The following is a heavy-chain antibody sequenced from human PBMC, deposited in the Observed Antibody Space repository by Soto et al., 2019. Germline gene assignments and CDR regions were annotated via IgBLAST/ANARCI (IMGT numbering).Heavy chain of an antibody. D-gene: IGHD2-2*03. CDR3: AKDDLDIVVVPAAATFGYMDV. CDR1: GFTFSSYG. Sequence: GGSLRLSCAASGFTFSSYGMHWVRQAPGKGLEWVAVISYDGSNKYYADSVKGRFTISRDNSKNTLYLQMNSLRAEDTAVYYCAKDDLDIVVVPAAATFGYMDVWGKGTTVTVSS. J-gene: IGHJ6*03. V-gene: IGHV3-30*18. CDR2: ISYDGSNK.